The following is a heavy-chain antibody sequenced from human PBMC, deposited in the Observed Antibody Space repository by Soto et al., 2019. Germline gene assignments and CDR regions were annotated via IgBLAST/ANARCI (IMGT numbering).Heavy chain of an antibody. CDR2: SRDKTRSHTT. J-gene: IGHJ4*02. CDR3: TRSTYGYGNFDY. V-gene: IGHV3-72*01. Sequence: EMQLVESGGGLVQPGGSLRLSCAASGFTSSDHYLDWVRQAPGKGLEWIARSRDKTRSHTTEYAASVRGRFIISRDDSKNSIYLQMSSLNTEDSAVYYCTRSTYGYGNFDYWGQGTQVTVSS. CDR1: GFTSSDHY. D-gene: IGHD5-12*01.